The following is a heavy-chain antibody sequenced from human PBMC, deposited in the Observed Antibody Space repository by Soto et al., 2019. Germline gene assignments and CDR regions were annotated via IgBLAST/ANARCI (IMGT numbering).Heavy chain of an antibody. V-gene: IGHV3-23*01. CDR2: ISGSGDST. CDR1: GFTFSSYA. CDR3: ARRGSGSYYDY. Sequence: EVQLLESGGGLVQPGGSLRLSCGASGFTFSSYAMRWVRQAPGKGLEWVSAISGSGDSTYYADSVKGRFTISRDNSKNTLYLQMTSLRAEDTAVDYCARRGSGSYYDYWGQGTLVTVSS. J-gene: IGHJ4*02. D-gene: IGHD1-26*01.